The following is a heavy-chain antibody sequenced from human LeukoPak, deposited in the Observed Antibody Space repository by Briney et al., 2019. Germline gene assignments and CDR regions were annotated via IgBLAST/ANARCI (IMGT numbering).Heavy chain of an antibody. Sequence: SETLSLTCTVSNGSMNSGGYYWSWIRQHPGKGLEWIGSIYYFGNTYYNPSLKSRVIISVDTSKNQFSLKMSSVTAADTAVYYCARGSGYYDSRGTVSWFDLWGQGTLVTVSS. CDR1: NGSMNSGGYY. CDR3: ARGSGYYDSRGTVSWFDL. CDR2: IYYFGNT. D-gene: IGHD3-22*01. J-gene: IGHJ5*02. V-gene: IGHV4-31*03.